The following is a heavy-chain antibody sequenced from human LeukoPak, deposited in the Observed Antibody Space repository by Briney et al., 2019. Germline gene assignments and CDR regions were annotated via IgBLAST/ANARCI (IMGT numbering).Heavy chain of an antibody. J-gene: IGHJ5*02. D-gene: IGHD1-1*01. CDR1: GGSFSGYY. CDR3: ARKRNWNDVYWFDP. Sequence: SETLSLTCAVYGGSFSGYYWSWIRQPPGKGLEWIGEINHSGSTNYNPSLKSRVTISVDTSKNQFSLKLSSMTAADTAVYYCARKRNWNDVYWFDPWGQGTLVTVSS. CDR2: INHSGST. V-gene: IGHV4-34*01.